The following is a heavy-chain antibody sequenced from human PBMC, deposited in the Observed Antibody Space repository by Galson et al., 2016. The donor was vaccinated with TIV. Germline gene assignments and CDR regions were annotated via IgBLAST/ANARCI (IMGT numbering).Heavy chain of an antibody. CDR1: GFTFGHYA. D-gene: IGHD1-26*01. Sequence: SLRLSCAASGFTFGHYAVNWFRQAPGKGLEWVGFITSKTYGATTEYAASVKGRFTISRDDSRIIAYLQMNSLKTEDTAVYYCTRTAMGATRNAFDIWGQGTVVTVSS. V-gene: IGHV3-49*03. J-gene: IGHJ3*02. CDR2: ITSKTYGATT. CDR3: TRTAMGATRNAFDI.